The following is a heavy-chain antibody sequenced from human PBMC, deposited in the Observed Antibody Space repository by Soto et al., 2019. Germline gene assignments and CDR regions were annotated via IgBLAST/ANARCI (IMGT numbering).Heavy chain of an antibody. Sequence: SETLSLTCTVSGGSISSYYWSWIRQPAGKGMEWIGRIHTTDGTNYNPSLKSRVTMSIDTSNNQFSLKLSSLTAADAAVYYCARALSSAAGLYFDFWGQGTLVTVSS. V-gene: IGHV4-4*07. CDR1: GGSISSYY. CDR2: IHTTDGT. CDR3: ARALSSAAGLYFDF. J-gene: IGHJ4*02. D-gene: IGHD6-13*01.